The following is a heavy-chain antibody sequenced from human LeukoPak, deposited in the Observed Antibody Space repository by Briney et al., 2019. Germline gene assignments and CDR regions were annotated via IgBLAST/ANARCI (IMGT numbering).Heavy chain of an antibody. CDR2: INAGNGNT. J-gene: IGHJ5*02. CDR3: ARAPRYQLLYGVGGFDP. CDR1: GYTFTSYG. Sequence: ASVKVSCKASGYTFTSYGISWVRQAPGQRLEWMGWINAGNGNTKYSQKFQGRVTITRDTSASTAYMELSSLRSEDTAVYYCARAPRYQLLYGVGGFDPWGQGTLVTVSS. D-gene: IGHD2-2*02. V-gene: IGHV1-3*01.